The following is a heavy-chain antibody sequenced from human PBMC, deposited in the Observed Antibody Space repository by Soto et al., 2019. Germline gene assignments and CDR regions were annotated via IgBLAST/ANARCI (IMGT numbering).Heavy chain of an antibody. V-gene: IGHV1-18*01. CDR1: GYTFTSYG. CDR3: ARVGYCSGYSCHYMDV. D-gene: IGHD2-2*01. CDR2: ISADNVHT. J-gene: IGHJ6*03. Sequence: QVQLVQSGGEVKAPGASVKVSCKASGYTFTSYGFNWVRQAPGQGLEWMGWISADNVHTNYAQKFQGRVTTTTDTFTSTAYLELRSLRSDDTAVYYCARVGYCSGYSCHYMDVWGRGTTVTVSS.